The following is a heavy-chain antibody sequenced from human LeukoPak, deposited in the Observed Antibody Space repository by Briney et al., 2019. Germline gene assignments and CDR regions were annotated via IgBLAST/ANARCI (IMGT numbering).Heavy chain of an antibody. J-gene: IGHJ4*02. CDR1: GFTVNSNF. CDR2: IYSGGST. D-gene: IGHD4-17*01. V-gene: IGHV3-53*01. CDR3: ARTCGDYVYILGY. Sequence: GGSLRLSCAASGFTVNSNFMSWVRQAPGKGLEWVSVIYSGGSTYYADSVKGRFTISRDNSKNTLYLQMNSLRAEDTAVYYCARTCGDYVYILGYWGQGTLVTVSS.